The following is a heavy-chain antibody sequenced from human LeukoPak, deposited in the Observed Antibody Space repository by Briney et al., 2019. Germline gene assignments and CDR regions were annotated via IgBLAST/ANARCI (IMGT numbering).Heavy chain of an antibody. CDR2: INHSGST. Sequence: SETLSPTCAVYGGSFSGYYWSLIRQPPGKGLEWIGEINHSGSTNYNPSLKSRVTISVDTSKNQFSLKLSSVTAADTAVYYCARVRRGDQGLGYWGQGALVTVSS. V-gene: IGHV4-34*01. CDR1: GGSFSGYY. J-gene: IGHJ4*02. D-gene: IGHD2-21*01. CDR3: ARVRRGDQGLGY.